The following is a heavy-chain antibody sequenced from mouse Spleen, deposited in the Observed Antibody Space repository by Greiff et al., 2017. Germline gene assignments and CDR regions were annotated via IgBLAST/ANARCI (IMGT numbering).Heavy chain of an antibody. CDR3: ARLVAQDWYFDV. J-gene: IGHJ1*01. Sequence: VQLKESGAELVKPGASVKLSCTASGFNFKDYYMHWVKQRPGQGLEWIGRIDPEDGETKYAAKFQGKATLTADTSSTTAYLQLSSLTSEDTAVYYGARLVAQDWYFDVWGAGTTVTVSS. V-gene: IGHV14-2*01. CDR2: IDPEDGET. D-gene: IGHD1-1*01. CDR1: GFNFKDYY.